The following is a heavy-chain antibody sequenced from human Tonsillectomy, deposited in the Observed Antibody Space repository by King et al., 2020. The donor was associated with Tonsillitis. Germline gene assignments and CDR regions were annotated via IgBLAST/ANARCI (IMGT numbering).Heavy chain of an antibody. V-gene: IGHV3-23*04. J-gene: IGHJ4*02. CDR3: AKDRGYCSGGSCYRADY. CDR1: GFTFSSYA. Sequence: VQLVESGGGLVQPGGSLRLSCAASGFTFSSYAMSWVRQAPGKGLEGVSAISGSGGSTYYADSVKGRLTIPRDNSKNTLYLQMNSLRAEDTAVYYCAKDRGYCSGGSCYRADYWGQGTLVTVSS. D-gene: IGHD2-15*01. CDR2: ISGSGGST.